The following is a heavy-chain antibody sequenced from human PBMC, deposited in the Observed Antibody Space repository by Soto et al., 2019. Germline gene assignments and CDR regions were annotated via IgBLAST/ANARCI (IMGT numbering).Heavy chain of an antibody. CDR2: FDPEDGET. Sequence: ASVKVSCNVSVYTLTELSMHWVRQAPGKGLEWMGGFDPEDGETIYAQKFQGRVTMTEDTSTDTAYMELSSLRSEDTAVYYCATVAGEEGVPYSYGYYFDYWGQGTLVTVSS. CDR3: ATVAGEEGVPYSYGYYFDY. J-gene: IGHJ4*02. D-gene: IGHD5-18*01. V-gene: IGHV1-24*01. CDR1: VYTLTELS.